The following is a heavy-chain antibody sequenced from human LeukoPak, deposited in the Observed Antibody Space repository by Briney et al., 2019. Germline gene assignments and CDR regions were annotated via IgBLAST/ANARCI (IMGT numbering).Heavy chain of an antibody. Sequence: PSETLSLTCAVYGGSFSGYYWSWIRQPPGKGLEWIGEINHSGSTNYNPSLKSRVTISVNTSKNQFSLKLSSVTAADTAVYYCARQGCSGGSCYFQHWGQGTLVTVSS. CDR2: INHSGST. CDR1: GGSFSGYY. D-gene: IGHD2-15*01. CDR3: ARQGCSGGSCYFQH. V-gene: IGHV4-34*01. J-gene: IGHJ1*01.